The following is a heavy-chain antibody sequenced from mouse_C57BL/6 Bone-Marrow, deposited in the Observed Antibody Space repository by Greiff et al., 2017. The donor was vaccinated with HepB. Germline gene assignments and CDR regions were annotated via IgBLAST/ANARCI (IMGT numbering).Heavy chain of an antibody. D-gene: IGHD2-3*01. CDR3: ARGGCYDGYYVGYWYFDV. Sequence: QVQLQQSGAELVKPGASVKISCKASGYAFSSYWMNWVKQRPGKGLEWIGQIYPGDGDTNYNGKFKGKATLTADKSSSTAYMQLSSLTSEDSAVYFCARGGCYDGYYVGYWYFDVWGTGTTVTVSS. V-gene: IGHV1-80*01. CDR2: IYPGDGDT. CDR1: GYAFSSYW. J-gene: IGHJ1*03.